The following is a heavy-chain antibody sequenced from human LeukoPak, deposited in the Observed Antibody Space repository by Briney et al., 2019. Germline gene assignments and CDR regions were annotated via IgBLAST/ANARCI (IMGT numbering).Heavy chain of an antibody. CDR1: GFTFDDYA. J-gene: IGHJ4*02. CDR2: ISRNSGSI. CDR3: AKDTSPSSWYYFDY. D-gene: IGHD6-13*01. Sequence: QPGGSLRLSCAASGFTFDDYAMHWVRQAPGKGLEWVSGISRNSGSIGYADSVKGRFTISRDNAKNSLYLQMNSLRAEDTALYYCAKDTSPSSWYYFDYWGQGTLVTVSS. V-gene: IGHV3-9*01.